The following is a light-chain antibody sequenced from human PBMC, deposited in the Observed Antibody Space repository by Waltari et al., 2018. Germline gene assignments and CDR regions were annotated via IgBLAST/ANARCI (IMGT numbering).Light chain of an antibody. J-gene: IGLJ2*01. CDR3: QSYDTTLSVV. CDR1: GSTIGAGSD. CDR2: GVN. V-gene: IGLV1-40*01. Sequence: QSVLTQPPSVSGAPGQRVTISCTGSGSTIGAGSDVPWYRQLPGKAPTRLIYGVNTRPPGVSDRFSGSQFDTSASLAIAGLQADDEADYYCQSYDTTLSVVFGGGTKLTVL.